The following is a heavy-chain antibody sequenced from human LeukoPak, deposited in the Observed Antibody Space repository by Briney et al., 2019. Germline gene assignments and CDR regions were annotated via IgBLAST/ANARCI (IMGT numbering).Heavy chain of an antibody. CDR1: GGSISSSY. Sequence: SETLSLTCTVSGGSISSSYWSWIRQPAGKGLEWIGRMSTTVSANYNPSLQSRVTMSVDTSKNQFSLRLTSVTAADTAVYYCAKVSKKQWLVSPYYFGYWGQGTLVTVSS. J-gene: IGHJ4*02. CDR2: MSTTVSA. D-gene: IGHD6-19*01. CDR3: AKVSKKQWLVSPYYFGY. V-gene: IGHV4-4*07.